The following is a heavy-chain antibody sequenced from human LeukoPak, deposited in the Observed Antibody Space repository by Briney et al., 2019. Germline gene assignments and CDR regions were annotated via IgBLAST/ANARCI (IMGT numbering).Heavy chain of an antibody. Sequence: SETLSLTCTVSGGSISSSSYYWGWIRQPPGKGLEWIGYIYYSGSTYCNPSLKSRVTISVDTSKNQFSLELSSVTAADTAVYYCASSNHFWSGYYLLDYWSQGTLVTVSS. V-gene: IGHV4-39*07. CDR3: ASSNHFWSGYYLLDY. CDR2: IYYSGST. J-gene: IGHJ4*02. D-gene: IGHD3-3*02. CDR1: GGSISSSSYY.